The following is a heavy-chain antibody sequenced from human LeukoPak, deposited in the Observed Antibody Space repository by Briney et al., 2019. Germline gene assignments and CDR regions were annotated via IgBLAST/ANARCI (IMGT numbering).Heavy chain of an antibody. Sequence: SETLSLTCAVYGGSFSGYYWNWIRQPPGKGLEWIGEINHGGDTNYNPSLKSRVTISVDTSKKQFSLKVRSVTAAETAVYYCARAEIELQWFGESKPKWLDYWGQGTLVTVSS. D-gene: IGHD3-10*01. CDR3: ARAEIELQWFGESKPKWLDY. CDR1: GGSFSGYY. V-gene: IGHV4-34*01. J-gene: IGHJ4*02. CDR2: INHGGDT.